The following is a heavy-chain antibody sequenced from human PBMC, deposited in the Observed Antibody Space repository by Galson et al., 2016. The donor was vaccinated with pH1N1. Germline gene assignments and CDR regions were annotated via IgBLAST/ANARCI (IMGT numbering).Heavy chain of an antibody. V-gene: IGHV4-4*07. CDR1: GGSFSDYY. Sequence: TLSLTCTVYGGSFSDYYWNWIRQPAGKGLEWIGRMYTSGTTTYNPSLESRVSISVDTSKTQFSLRLSSVTAADTAVYFCARDRVALTGIFDYWGQGALVTVSS. CDR2: MYTSGTT. J-gene: IGHJ4*02. D-gene: IGHD3-10*01. CDR3: ARDRVALTGIFDY.